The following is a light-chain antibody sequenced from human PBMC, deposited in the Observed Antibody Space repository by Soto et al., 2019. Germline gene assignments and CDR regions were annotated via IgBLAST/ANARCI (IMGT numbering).Light chain of an antibody. CDR1: SSNIGTSS. CDR2: TTN. V-gene: IGLV1-44*01. J-gene: IGLJ1*01. Sequence: QSVLTQPHSASGTPGQRVTISCSGSSSNIGTSSVHWFQQLPGTAPKLLISTTNQRPSGVPERFSGSKSGTSASLAISGLQSEDEAEYYCEEWDDSLNGHVFGTGTKVTVL. CDR3: EEWDDSLNGHV.